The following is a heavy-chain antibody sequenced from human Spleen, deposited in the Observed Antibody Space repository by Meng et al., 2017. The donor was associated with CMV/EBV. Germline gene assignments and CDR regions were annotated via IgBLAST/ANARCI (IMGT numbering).Heavy chain of an antibody. Sequence: GESLKISCAASGFTVSSNYMSWVRQGPGKGLEWVSVISGGGLNIYYADSVKGRFTISRDNSRNTLYLQMNSLKTEDTAVYYCTTKLRFLQWFQELDEEYWGQGTLVTVSS. CDR2: ISGGGLNI. CDR1: GFTVSSNY. CDR3: TTKLRFLQWFQELDEEY. J-gene: IGHJ4*02. D-gene: IGHD3-3*01. V-gene: IGHV3-53*01.